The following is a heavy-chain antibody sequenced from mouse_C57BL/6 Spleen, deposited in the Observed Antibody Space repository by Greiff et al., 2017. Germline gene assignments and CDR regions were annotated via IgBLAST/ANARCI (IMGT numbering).Heavy chain of an antibody. Sequence: QVQLQQSGPELVKPGASVKISCKASGYAFSSSWMNWVKQRPGKGLEWIGRIYPGDGDTNYNGKFKGKATLTADKSSSTAYMQLSSLTSEDSAVYFCARRAGTGYYFDYWGQGTTLTVSS. D-gene: IGHD4-1*01. CDR2: IYPGDGDT. V-gene: IGHV1-82*01. CDR1: GYAFSSSW. J-gene: IGHJ2*01. CDR3: ARRAGTGYYFDY.